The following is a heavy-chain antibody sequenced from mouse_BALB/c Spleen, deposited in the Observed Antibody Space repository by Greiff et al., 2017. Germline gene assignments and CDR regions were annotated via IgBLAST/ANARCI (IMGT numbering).Heavy chain of an antibody. Sequence: DVKLQESGGGLVKPGGSLKLSCAASGFTFSDYYMYWVRQTPEKRLEWVATISDGGSYTYYPDSVKGRFTISRDNAKNNLYLQMSSLKSEDTAMYYCARGYDGYYPAWFAYWGQGTLVTVSA. D-gene: IGHD2-3*01. CDR1: GFTFSDYY. CDR3: ARGYDGYYPAWFAY. V-gene: IGHV5-4*02. CDR2: ISDGGSYT. J-gene: IGHJ3*01.